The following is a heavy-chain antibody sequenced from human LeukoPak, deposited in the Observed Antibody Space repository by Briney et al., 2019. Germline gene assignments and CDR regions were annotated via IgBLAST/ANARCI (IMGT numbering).Heavy chain of an antibody. D-gene: IGHD1-26*01. V-gene: IGHV1-46*01. CDR3: VRVSGHSESYGGFGY. CDR2: INPSGGST. CDR1: RYTLTSYF. J-gene: IGHJ4*02. Sequence: APVKASCKPSRYTLTSYFMHSLPQSPGQELEWMGIINPSGGSTSYPQKFQGRVTMTRDTSTITVYIDLSSLRSEDTTVYDCVRVSGHSESYGGFGYWGQGTLVTVSS.